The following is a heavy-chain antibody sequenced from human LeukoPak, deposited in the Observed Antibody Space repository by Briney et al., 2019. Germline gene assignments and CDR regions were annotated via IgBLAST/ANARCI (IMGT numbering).Heavy chain of an antibody. CDR2: ISSSGTTI. D-gene: IGHD6-13*01. V-gene: IGHV3-48*03. CDR3: ARDKQATYYYYGMDV. J-gene: IGHJ6*04. CDR1: GFTFSSYE. Sequence: GGSLRLSGAASGFTFSSYEMKWLRQAPGKGLEWVSNISSSGTTIYYADSVKGRFTISRDNAKNSLYLQMNSLRAEDTAVYYCARDKQATYYYYGMDVWGKGTTVNVSS.